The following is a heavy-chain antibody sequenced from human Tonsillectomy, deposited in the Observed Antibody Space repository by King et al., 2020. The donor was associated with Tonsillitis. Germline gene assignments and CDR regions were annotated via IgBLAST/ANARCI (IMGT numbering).Heavy chain of an antibody. V-gene: IGHV3-30*18. CDR3: AKGIWKLPRYTLLNEAFYM. J-gene: IGHJ3*02. CDR1: GFTFSSYG. D-gene: IGHD2-15*01. CDR2: ISYDGSNK. Sequence: VQLVESGGGVVQPGRSLRLSCAASGFTFSSYGMHWVRQAPGKGLEWVAVISYDGSNKYYADCVKGRFTISRDNSKNTLYLQMNRLRAEDTAVYYCAKGIWKLPRYTLLNEAFYMCGPGTMVTVSS.